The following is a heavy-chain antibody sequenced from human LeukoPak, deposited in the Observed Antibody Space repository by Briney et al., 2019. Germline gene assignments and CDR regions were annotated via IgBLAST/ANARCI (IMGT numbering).Heavy chain of an antibody. D-gene: IGHD2/OR15-2a*01. Sequence: PGGSLRLSGAASGFTFSSYWMSWVRQAPGKGLEWVANIKQDGSEKYYVDSVKGRFTIYRDNAKNSLYLQMNSLRAEDTAVYYCAKDSAKKYDDYWGQGTLVTVSS. J-gene: IGHJ4*02. V-gene: IGHV3-7*03. CDR2: IKQDGSEK. CDR1: GFTFSSYW. CDR3: AKDSAKKYDDY.